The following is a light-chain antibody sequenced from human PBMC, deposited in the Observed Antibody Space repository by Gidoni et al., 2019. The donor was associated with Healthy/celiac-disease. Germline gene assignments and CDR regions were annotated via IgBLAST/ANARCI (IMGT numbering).Light chain of an antibody. CDR3: SSYTSSSTLVV. Sequence: QSALTQPASVAGSPGQAINSSCTGTSSDVGGYNYVSWYQQHPGKAPKLMIYDVSNRPSGVSNRFSGSKSGNTASLTISGLQAEDEADYYCSSYTSSSTLVVFGGGTKLTAL. CDR2: DVS. CDR1: SSDVGGYNY. V-gene: IGLV2-14*03. J-gene: IGLJ2*01.